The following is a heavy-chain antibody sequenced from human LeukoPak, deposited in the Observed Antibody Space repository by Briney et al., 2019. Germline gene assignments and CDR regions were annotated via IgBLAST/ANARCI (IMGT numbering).Heavy chain of an antibody. D-gene: IGHD6-13*01. J-gene: IGHJ3*02. CDR1: GGSISSYY. CDR2: IHYSGST. V-gene: IGHV4-59*12. Sequence: SETLSLTCTVSGGSISSYYWSWIRQPPGKGLEWIGYIHYSGSTNYNPSLKSRVTISVDTSKKQFSLKLSSVTAADTAVYYCARVVPKQQLVDAFDIWGQGTMVTVSS. CDR3: ARVVPKQQLVDAFDI.